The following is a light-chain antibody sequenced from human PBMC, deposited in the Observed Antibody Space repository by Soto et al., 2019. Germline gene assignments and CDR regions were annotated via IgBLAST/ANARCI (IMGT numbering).Light chain of an antibody. CDR1: QSVNNN. CDR3: QQYNKWPLT. CDR2: SAS. Sequence: EIVMTQSTFTLSVSPWERSTLSCTASQSVNNNVAWYQQKPGHTPRLLIYSASIGATGTPARFSGSGSGSDFTLTISSLQSEDFAVYYCQQYNKWPLTFGPGTKVDIK. V-gene: IGKV3-15*01. J-gene: IGKJ3*01.